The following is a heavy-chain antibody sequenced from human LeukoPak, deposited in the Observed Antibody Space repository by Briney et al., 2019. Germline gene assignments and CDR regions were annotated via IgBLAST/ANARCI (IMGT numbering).Heavy chain of an antibody. CDR2: IRFDGSSK. CDR3: AKVASNSGKGGAFDI. Sequence: GGSLRLSCAASGFTFSNSGMHWVRQAPGKGLEWVAFIRFDGSSKFYTDSVKGRFTISRDNSKNTLNLQMNSLRAEDTAVYYCAKVASNSGKGGAFDIWGQGTMVTVSS. CDR1: GFTFSNSG. J-gene: IGHJ3*02. D-gene: IGHD6-19*01. V-gene: IGHV3-30*02.